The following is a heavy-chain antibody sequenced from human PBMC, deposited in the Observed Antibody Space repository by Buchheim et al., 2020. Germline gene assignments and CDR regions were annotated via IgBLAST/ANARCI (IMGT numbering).Heavy chain of an antibody. Sequence: QVQLVESGGGVVQPGRSLRLSCAASGFTFSSYAMHWVRQAPGKGLEWVAVISYDGSNKYYADSVKGRFTISRDNSKNTLYLQMNSLRAEDTAVYYCARGQSSGWYSNGMDVWGQGTT. V-gene: IGHV3-30-3*01. CDR2: ISYDGSNK. CDR3: ARGQSSGWYSNGMDV. D-gene: IGHD6-19*01. J-gene: IGHJ6*02. CDR1: GFTFSSYA.